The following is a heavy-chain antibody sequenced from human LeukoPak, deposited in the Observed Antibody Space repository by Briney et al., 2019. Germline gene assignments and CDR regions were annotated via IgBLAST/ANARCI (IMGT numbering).Heavy chain of an antibody. Sequence: SKTPSLTCTVSGDSIRSYYWSWIRQPPGKGLEWIGNIHYSGSTKYNPSLKSRVTISVDTSKNQFSLRVTSLTAADTAVYYCARLGALHDAFDVWGQGTLVTVSS. CDR2: IHYSGST. V-gene: IGHV4-59*12. CDR3: ARLGALHDAFDV. D-gene: IGHD3-16*01. J-gene: IGHJ3*01. CDR1: GDSIRSYY.